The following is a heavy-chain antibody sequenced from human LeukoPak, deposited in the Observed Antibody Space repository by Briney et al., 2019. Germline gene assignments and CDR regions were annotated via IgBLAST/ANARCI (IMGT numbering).Heavy chain of an antibody. CDR1: GFTVITND. Sequence: GGSLRLSCAASGFTVITNDMTWVRQAPGKGLEWVSVLYSDGNTKYAGSVQGGFTISRDNSKKTVYLQMNNLRAEDTALYYCANQPNLAGSIDSWGQGTLVTVSS. J-gene: IGHJ4*02. CDR2: LYSDGNT. CDR3: ANQPNLAGSIDS. V-gene: IGHV3-53*01. D-gene: IGHD6-19*01.